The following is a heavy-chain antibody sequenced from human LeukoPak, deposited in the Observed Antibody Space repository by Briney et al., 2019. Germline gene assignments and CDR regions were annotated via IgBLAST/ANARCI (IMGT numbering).Heavy chain of an antibody. CDR1: GYTFTGYY. CDR2: INPNSGGT. V-gene: IGHV1-2*02. CDR3: ARGLEWLTRRHTWFDP. J-gene: IGHJ5*02. D-gene: IGHD3-3*01. Sequence: ASVKVSCKASGYTFTGYYMRWVRRAPGQGLEWMGWINPNSGGTKSAQKFQGRVTMTRDTSISTAYMELSRLRSDDTAVYYCARGLEWLTRRHTWFDPWGQGTLVTVSS.